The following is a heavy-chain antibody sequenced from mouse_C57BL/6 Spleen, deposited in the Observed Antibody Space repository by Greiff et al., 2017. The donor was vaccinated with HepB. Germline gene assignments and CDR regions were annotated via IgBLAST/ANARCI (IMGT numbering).Heavy chain of an antibody. V-gene: IGHV5-9-1*02. CDR1: GFTFSSYA. J-gene: IGHJ1*03. CDR2: ISSGGDYI. CDR3: TRDRLGGYFDV. Sequence: EVKLEESGEGLVKPGGSLKLSCAASGFTFSSYAMSWVRQTPEKRLEWVAYISSGGDYIYYADTVKGRFTISRDNARNTLYLQMSSLKSEDTAMYYCTRDRLGGYFDVWGTGTTVTVSS. D-gene: IGHD2-4*01.